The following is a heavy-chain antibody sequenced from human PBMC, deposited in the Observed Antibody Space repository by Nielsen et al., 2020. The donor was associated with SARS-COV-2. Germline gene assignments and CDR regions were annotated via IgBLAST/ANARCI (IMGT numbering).Heavy chain of an antibody. CDR1: GGTFGSDA. V-gene: IGHV1-69*13. Sequence: SVKVSCKASGGTFGSDAFSWVRQAPGHGLEWVGGVIIVFDTANYAQKFQDRATITADESTSTAYMELTNLRSDDPAVYYCGRHDYGGNSPIDSWGHGTLVAVSS. CDR2: VIIVFDTA. J-gene: IGHJ5*01. D-gene: IGHD4-23*01. CDR3: GRHDYGGNSPIDS.